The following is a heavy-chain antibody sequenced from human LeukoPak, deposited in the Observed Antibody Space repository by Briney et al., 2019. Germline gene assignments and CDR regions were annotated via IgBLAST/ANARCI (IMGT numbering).Heavy chain of an antibody. Sequence: GGSLRLSCAASGFTVSSNYMSWVRQAPGKGLEWVANIKQDGSEKYYVDSVKGRFTISRDNAKNSLYLQMNSLRAEDTAVYYCARPEDDYYDSSDGDAFDIWGQGTMVTVSS. CDR2: IKQDGSEK. V-gene: IGHV3-7*01. J-gene: IGHJ3*02. CDR3: ARPEDDYYDSSDGDAFDI. CDR1: GFTVSSNY. D-gene: IGHD3-22*01.